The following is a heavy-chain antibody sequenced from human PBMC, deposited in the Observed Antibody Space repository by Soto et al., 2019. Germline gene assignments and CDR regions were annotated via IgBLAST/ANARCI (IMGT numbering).Heavy chain of an antibody. Sequence: GGSLRLSCAASGFTFSSYAMSWVRQAPGKGLEWVSAISGSGGSTYYADSVKGRFTISRDNSKNTLYLQMNSLRAEDTAVYYCAKATQYYYDSSGYYPPFDYWGQGTLVTVSS. J-gene: IGHJ4*02. CDR3: AKATQYYYDSSGYYPPFDY. V-gene: IGHV3-23*01. CDR2: ISGSGGST. D-gene: IGHD3-22*01. CDR1: GFTFSSYA.